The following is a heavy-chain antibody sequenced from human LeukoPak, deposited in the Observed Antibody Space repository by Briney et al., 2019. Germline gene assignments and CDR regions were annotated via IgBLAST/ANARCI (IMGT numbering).Heavy chain of an antibody. CDR1: GFVFNSHS. Sequence: PGGSLRLSCAASGFVFNSHSMTWVRQAPGKGLEWVSYISGSSSSTIYYADSVKGRFTISRDNAKNSLYLQMNSLRAEDTALYYCARCRMKSGWLQNRGMDVWGQGTTVTVSS. V-gene: IGHV3-48*01. CDR2: ISGSSSSTI. J-gene: IGHJ6*02. D-gene: IGHD5-24*01. CDR3: ARCRMKSGWLQNRGMDV.